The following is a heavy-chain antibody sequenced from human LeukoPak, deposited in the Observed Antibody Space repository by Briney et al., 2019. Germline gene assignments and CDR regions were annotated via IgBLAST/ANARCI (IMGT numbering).Heavy chain of an antibody. J-gene: IGHJ4*02. D-gene: IGHD3-22*01. CDR1: GGTFSSYA. Sequence: GASVKVSCKASGGTFSSYAISWVRQSPGQGLEWMGRIIPILGIANYAQKFQGRVTITADESTSTTYMELSSLRSEDTAVYYCARDVGDDDYYDSSGYFDYWGQGTLVTVSS. CDR2: IIPILGIA. V-gene: IGHV1-69*04. CDR3: ARDVGDDDYYDSSGYFDY.